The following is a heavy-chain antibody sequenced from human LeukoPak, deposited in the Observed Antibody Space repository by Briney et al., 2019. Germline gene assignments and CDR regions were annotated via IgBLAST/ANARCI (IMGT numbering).Heavy chain of an antibody. CDR3: AKDVVYGGNPGGMDY. CDR1: GFTFSNYW. Sequence: PGGSLRLSCAASGFTFSNYWMSWARQAPGKGLEWVANIKPDGSEKYYVDSVKGRFTISRDNSKNTLYLQMNSLRAEDTAVYYCAKDVVYGGNPGGMDYWGQGTLVTVSS. V-gene: IGHV3-7*03. D-gene: IGHD4-23*01. CDR2: IKPDGSEK. J-gene: IGHJ4*02.